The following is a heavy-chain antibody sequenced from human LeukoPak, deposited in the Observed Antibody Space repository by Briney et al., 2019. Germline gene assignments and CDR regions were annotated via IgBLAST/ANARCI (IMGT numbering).Heavy chain of an antibody. J-gene: IGHJ6*02. CDR2: IKEDGSAK. Sequence: GGSLRLSCAASGFIFSTYWMNWVRQAPGKGLEWVANIKEDGSAKYYVDSVKGRFTISRDNAKNSLYLQMNSLRAEDTAVSYCVMDMDVWGQGTTVTVSS. CDR3: VMDMDV. CDR1: GFIFSTYW. V-gene: IGHV3-7*05.